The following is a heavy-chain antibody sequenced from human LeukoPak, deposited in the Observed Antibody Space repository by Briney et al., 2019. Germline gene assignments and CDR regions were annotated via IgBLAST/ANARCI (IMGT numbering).Heavy chain of an antibody. V-gene: IGHV1-2*02. D-gene: IGHD2-15*01. CDR1: GYTFTGYY. CDR2: INPNSGGT. Sequence: GASVKVSCKASGYTFTGYYMHWVRQAPGQGLEWMGWINPNSGGTNYAQKFQGRGTMTRDTSISTAYMELSRLRSDDTAVYYCARVVVVVAATGWFDPWGEGTLVSVSS. CDR3: ARVVVVVAATGWFDP. J-gene: IGHJ5*02.